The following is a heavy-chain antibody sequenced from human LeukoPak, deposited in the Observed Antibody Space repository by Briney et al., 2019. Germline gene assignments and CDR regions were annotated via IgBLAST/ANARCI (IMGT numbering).Heavy chain of an antibody. J-gene: IGHJ4*02. CDR1: GFIFRNYW. D-gene: IGHD1-26*01. V-gene: IGHV3-74*01. CDR3: VGGLGDY. CDR2: IDSDGKII. Sequence: PGGSLRLSCAASGFIFRNYWMHWVRQAPGKGLVWVSRIDSDGKIITYADSVKGRFTISRDNAKNTLYLQMSSLRVDDTAVYYCVGGLGDYWGQGTLVSVSS.